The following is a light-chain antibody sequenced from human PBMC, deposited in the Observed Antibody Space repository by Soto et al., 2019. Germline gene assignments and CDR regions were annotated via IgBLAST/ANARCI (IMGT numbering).Light chain of an antibody. CDR1: QSISSW. J-gene: IGKJ1*01. V-gene: IGKV1-5*01. CDR3: QQYNSCRT. CDR2: DAS. Sequence: DIQMTQSPSTLSASVGDRVTITCRASQSISSWLAWYQQKPGKAPKLLIYDASSLESGVPSRFSGSGSGTEFTLTISSLQPDDFATYYCQQYNSCRTLGQGTKVDTK.